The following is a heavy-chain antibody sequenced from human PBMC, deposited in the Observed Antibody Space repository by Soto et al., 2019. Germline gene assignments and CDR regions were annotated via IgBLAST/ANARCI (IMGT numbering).Heavy chain of an antibody. Sequence: GEALKISCKGSGYSFTSYRIGWVRQMPWKGLEWMGIIYPGDSDTRYSPSFQGQVTISADKSISTAYLQWSSLKASDTAMYYCARPLMGSGQVDYYYYGMDVWGQGTTVTVSS. CDR1: GYSFTSYR. CDR2: IYPGDSDT. CDR3: ARPLMGSGQVDYYYYGMDV. D-gene: IGHD3-10*01. J-gene: IGHJ6*02. V-gene: IGHV5-51*01.